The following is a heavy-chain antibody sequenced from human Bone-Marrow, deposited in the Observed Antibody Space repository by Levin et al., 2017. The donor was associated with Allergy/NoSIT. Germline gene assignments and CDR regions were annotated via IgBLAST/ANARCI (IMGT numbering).Heavy chain of an antibody. V-gene: IGHV3-7*01. J-gene: IGHJ6*02. D-gene: IGHD3-16*02. Sequence: GGSLRLSCAASGFTFTTFWMTWVRQAPGKGLEWVANIKQDGSESYYVDSVKGRFTISRDNAKDSVYLQMNSLRVDDTALYYCAREEGWGYHYGMDVWGQGTTVTVSS. CDR3: AREEGWGYHYGMDV. CDR2: IKQDGSES. CDR1: GFTFTTFW.